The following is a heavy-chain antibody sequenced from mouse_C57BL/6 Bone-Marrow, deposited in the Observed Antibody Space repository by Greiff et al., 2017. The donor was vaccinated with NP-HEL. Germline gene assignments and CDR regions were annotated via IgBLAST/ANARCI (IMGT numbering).Heavy chain of an antibody. V-gene: IGHV5-12*01. D-gene: IGHD2-3*01. CDR3: ERHVTGWYAMDY. J-gene: IGHJ4*01. CDR2: ISNGGGST. CDR1: GFTFSDYY. Sequence: EVKLVESGGGLVQPGGSLKLSCAASGFTFSDYYMYWVRQTPEKRLEWVAYISNGGGSTYYPDTVKGRFTISRDNATNTLYLQLSRLKSEDTAMYDCERHVTGWYAMDYWGQGTSVTVSS.